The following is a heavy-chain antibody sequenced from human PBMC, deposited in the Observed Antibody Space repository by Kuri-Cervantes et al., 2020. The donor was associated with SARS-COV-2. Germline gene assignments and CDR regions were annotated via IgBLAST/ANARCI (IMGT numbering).Heavy chain of an antibody. V-gene: IGHV3-74*01. J-gene: IGHJ4*02. CDR3: TKDFWYYYDSSGYTYFDY. CDR1: GFTFSSYW. Sequence: GGSLRLSCAASGFTFSSYWMHWVRQAPGKGLVWVSRINSDGSSTSYADSVKGRFTISRDNAKNTLYLQMNSLRAEDTAVYYCTKDFWYYYDSSGYTYFDYWGQGTLVTVSS. D-gene: IGHD3-22*01. CDR2: INSDGSST.